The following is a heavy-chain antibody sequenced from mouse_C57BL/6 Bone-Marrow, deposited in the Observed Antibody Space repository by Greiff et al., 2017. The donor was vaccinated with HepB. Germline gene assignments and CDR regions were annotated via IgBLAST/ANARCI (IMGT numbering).Heavy chain of an antibody. D-gene: IGHD1-1*01. CDR2: IDPETGGT. CDR3: TREATVVAREYYAMDY. V-gene: IGHV1-15*01. J-gene: IGHJ4*01. Sequence: VQLQQSGAELVRPGASVTLSCKASGYTFTDYEMHWVKQTPVHGLEWIGAIDPETGGTAYNQKFKGKAILNADKSSSTAYMELRSLTSEDSAVYYCTREATVVAREYYAMDYWGQGTSVTVSS. CDR1: GYTFTDYE.